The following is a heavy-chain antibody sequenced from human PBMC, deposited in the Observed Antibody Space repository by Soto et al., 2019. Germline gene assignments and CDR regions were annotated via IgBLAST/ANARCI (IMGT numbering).Heavy chain of an antibody. Sequence: SETLSLTCTVSGGTINSTSYYWGWIRQPPGKGLEWIGSIYYSGSTYYNPSLKSRVTISVDTSKNQFSLKVSSVTAADTAVYYCARLGGYCTITSCYGYYGMDVWGQGTTVTGSS. J-gene: IGHJ6*02. V-gene: IGHV4-39*01. CDR3: ARLGGYCTITSCYGYYGMDV. CDR1: GGTINSTSYY. D-gene: IGHD2-2*01. CDR2: IYYSGST.